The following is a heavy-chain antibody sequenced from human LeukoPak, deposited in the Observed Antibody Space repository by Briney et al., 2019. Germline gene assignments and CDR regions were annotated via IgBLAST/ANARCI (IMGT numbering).Heavy chain of an antibody. CDR1: GVSFSGYY. J-gene: IGHJ5*02. CDR2: INHSGST. Sequence: SETLFLTCAVYGVSFSGYYWSWIRQPPGKGLEWIGEINHSGSTNYNPSLKSRVTISVDTSKNQFSLKLSSVTAADTAVYYCARSIAVAGTMFDPWGQGTLVTVSS. CDR3: ARSIAVAGTMFDP. V-gene: IGHV4-34*01. D-gene: IGHD6-19*01.